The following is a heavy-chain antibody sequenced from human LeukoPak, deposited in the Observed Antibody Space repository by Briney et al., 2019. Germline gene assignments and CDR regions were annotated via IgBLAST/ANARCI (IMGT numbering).Heavy chain of an antibody. CDR3: ARSPLRFLEWLFSDNLFDY. Sequence: SVKVSCKASGYTFTGYYMHWVRQAPGQGLEWMGWINPNSGGTNYTQRFQGRVTMTRDTSISTAYMELSRLRSDDTAVYYCARSPLRFLEWLFSDNLFDYWGQGTLVTVSS. D-gene: IGHD3-3*01. CDR2: INPNSGGT. V-gene: IGHV1-2*02. CDR1: GYTFTGYY. J-gene: IGHJ4*02.